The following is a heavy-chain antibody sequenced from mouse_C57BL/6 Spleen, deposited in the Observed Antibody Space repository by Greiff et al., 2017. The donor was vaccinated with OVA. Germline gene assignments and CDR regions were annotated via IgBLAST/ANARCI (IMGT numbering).Heavy chain of an antibody. CDR1: GYTFTSYW. Sequence: VQLQQPGAELVMPGASVKLSCKASGYTFTSYWMHWVKQRPGQGLEWIGEIDPSDSYTNYTQKFKGKSTLTVDKSSSTAYMQLSSLTSEDSAVFYGESSGGSYFDDWGQGTTLTVSS. CDR3: ESSGGSYFDD. J-gene: IGHJ2*01. CDR2: IDPSDSYT. V-gene: IGHV1-69*01.